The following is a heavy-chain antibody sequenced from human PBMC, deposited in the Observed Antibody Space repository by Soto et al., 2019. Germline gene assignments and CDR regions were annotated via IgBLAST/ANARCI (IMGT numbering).Heavy chain of an antibody. CDR2: ISGSGGST. Sequence: EVQLLESGGGLVQPGGSLRLSCAASGFTFSSFAMSWVRQAPGKGLEWVSAISGSGGSTYYAASVKGRLTISRANSKNTRYLQMNSLRAEDTDLYYCASSGRTSYCYGMDGWGQGSTVTVSS. CDR1: GFTFSSFA. J-gene: IGHJ6*02. D-gene: IGHD2-8*01. V-gene: IGHV3-23*01. CDR3: ASSGRTSYCYGMDG.